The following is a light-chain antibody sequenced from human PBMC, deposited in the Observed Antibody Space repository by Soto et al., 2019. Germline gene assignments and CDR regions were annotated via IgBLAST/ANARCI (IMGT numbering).Light chain of an antibody. CDR1: QSVRNY. Sequence: EIVLTQSPATVSVSPGESATLSCRASQSVRNYLAWYQQKPDQAPRLLIFDASNRATGIPSRFSGSGSGTYFTLTISSLEPEDFAVYYCQQRSNSPPWTFGPGTRVDL. J-gene: IGKJ3*01. CDR2: DAS. V-gene: IGKV3-11*01. CDR3: QQRSNSPPWT.